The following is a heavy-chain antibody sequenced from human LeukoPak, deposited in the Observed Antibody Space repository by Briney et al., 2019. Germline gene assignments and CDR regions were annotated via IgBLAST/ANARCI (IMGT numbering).Heavy chain of an antibody. Sequence: GGSLRLSCAASGFTFDDYAMHWVRQAPGKGLEWVSGISWNSGSIGYADSVKGRFTISRDNAKNSLYLQMNSLRAEDMALYYCAKGTDYGDYAYFDYWGQGTLATVSS. V-gene: IGHV3-9*03. CDR3: AKGTDYGDYAYFDY. CDR1: GFTFDDYA. J-gene: IGHJ4*02. D-gene: IGHD4-17*01. CDR2: ISWNSGSI.